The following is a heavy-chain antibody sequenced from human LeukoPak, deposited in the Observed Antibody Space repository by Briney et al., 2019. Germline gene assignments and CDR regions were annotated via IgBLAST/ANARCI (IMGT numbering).Heavy chain of an antibody. V-gene: IGHV3-30*04. CDR3: AREKQSGGAPFDY. Sequence: GGSLRLSCVASGFTFTGHSMHWVRQAPGKGLEWVAVVAHDEKTIFYADSLKGRFTVSRDNSKNTVYLQMNSLRDEDTAVYYCAREKQSGGAPFDYWGQGSLVTVSS. CDR2: VAHDEKTI. CDR1: GFTFTGHS. J-gene: IGHJ4*02. D-gene: IGHD4/OR15-4a*01.